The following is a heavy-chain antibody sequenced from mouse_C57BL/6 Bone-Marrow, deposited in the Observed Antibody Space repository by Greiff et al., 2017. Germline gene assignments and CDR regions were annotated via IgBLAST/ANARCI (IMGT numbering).Heavy chain of an antibody. V-gene: IGHV5-15*01. CDR3: ARHTGDRDWYFDV. D-gene: IGHD3-3*01. Sequence: EVQGVESGGGLVQPGGSLKLSCAASGFTFSDYGMAWVRQAPRKGPEWVAFISNLAYSIYYADTVTGRFTISRENAKNTLYLEMSSLRSEDTAMYYCARHTGDRDWYFDVWGTGTTVTVSS. CDR2: ISNLAYSI. CDR1: GFTFSDYG. J-gene: IGHJ1*03.